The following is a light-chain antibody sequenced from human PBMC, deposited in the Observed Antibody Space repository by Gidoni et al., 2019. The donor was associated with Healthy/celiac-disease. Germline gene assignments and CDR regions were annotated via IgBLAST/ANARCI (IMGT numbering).Light chain of an antibody. Sequence: SYELTQPPSVSVSPGQTASITCSGDKLGDKYACWYQQKPGQSPVLVIYQDSKRPSGIPERFSGSNSGNTATLIISGTQAMDEADYYCQAWDSSTFVVFGGGTKLTV. J-gene: IGLJ2*01. CDR1: KLGDKY. CDR2: QDS. CDR3: QAWDSSTFVV. V-gene: IGLV3-1*01.